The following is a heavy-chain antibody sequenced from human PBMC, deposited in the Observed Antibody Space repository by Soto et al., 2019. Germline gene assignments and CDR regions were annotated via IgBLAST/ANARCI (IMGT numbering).Heavy chain of an antibody. CDR2: IKQDGTEK. D-gene: IGHD2-21*02. V-gene: IGHV3-7*05. CDR1: GFTFSAYW. J-gene: IGHJ4*02. Sequence: GGSLRLSCAASGFTFSAYWMSWVRQAPGKGLEWVANIKQDGTEKYCVDSVKGRFTISRDNAKNSLYLQMNSLRAEDTAVYYCARVVVTTLNRYFDNWGQGTLVTVSS. CDR3: ARVVVTTLNRYFDN.